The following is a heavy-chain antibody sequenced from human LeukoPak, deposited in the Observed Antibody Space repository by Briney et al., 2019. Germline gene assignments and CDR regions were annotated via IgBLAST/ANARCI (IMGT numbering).Heavy chain of an antibody. Sequence: GGSLRLSCAVSGFAVSTNHMSWVRQAPGKGLEWVSVIYNDANTYYTDSVKGRFTISRDNSKNTVFLQMNSLRGEDTAVYYCARDREVVTAKAQMDVWGKGTTVTVSS. V-gene: IGHV3-53*01. D-gene: IGHD2-21*02. J-gene: IGHJ6*04. CDR1: GFAVSTNH. CDR3: ARDREVVTAKAQMDV. CDR2: IYNDANT.